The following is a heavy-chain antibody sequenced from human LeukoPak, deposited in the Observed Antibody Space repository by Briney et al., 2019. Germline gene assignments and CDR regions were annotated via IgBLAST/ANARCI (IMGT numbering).Heavy chain of an antibody. CDR2: IRSKAYGGTT. CDR1: GFTFGDYA. D-gene: IGHD3-22*01. Sequence: GGSLRLSCTASGFTFGDYAMSWFRQAPGKGLEWVGFIRSKAYGGTTEYAASVKGRFTISRDDSKSIAYLQMNSLKTEDTAVYYCTRDFSTLNYYDSSGPGRFDYWGQGTLVTVSS. CDR3: TRDFSTLNYYDSSGPGRFDY. V-gene: IGHV3-49*03. J-gene: IGHJ4*02.